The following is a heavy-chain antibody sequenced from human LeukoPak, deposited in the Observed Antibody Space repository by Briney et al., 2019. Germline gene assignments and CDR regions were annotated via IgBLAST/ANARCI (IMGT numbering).Heavy chain of an antibody. J-gene: IGHJ3*02. Sequence: PGGSLRLSCAASGFTFSTYAMQWVRQTPGKGLEYVSAISSNGDTTYYANSVKGRFTISRDNSKNTLYLQMGSLRAEDMAVYFCARGRYSGGDCWNAFDIWGQGTMVTVSS. V-gene: IGHV3-64*01. D-gene: IGHD2-21*02. CDR3: ARGRYSGGDCWNAFDI. CDR2: ISSNGDTT. CDR1: GFTFSTYA.